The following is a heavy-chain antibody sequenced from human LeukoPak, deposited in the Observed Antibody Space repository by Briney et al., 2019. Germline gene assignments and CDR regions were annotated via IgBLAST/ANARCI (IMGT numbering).Heavy chain of an antibody. CDR3: ARDGRYSYGHDAFDI. J-gene: IGHJ3*02. CDR2: IYSGGST. Sequence: PGGSLRLSCAASGFTVSSNYMSWVRQAPGKGLEWVSVIYSGGSTYYADSVKGRFTISRDNSKNTLYLQMNSLRAEDTAVYYCARDGRYSYGHDAFDIWGQGTMVTVSP. D-gene: IGHD5-18*01. V-gene: IGHV3-53*01. CDR1: GFTVSSNY.